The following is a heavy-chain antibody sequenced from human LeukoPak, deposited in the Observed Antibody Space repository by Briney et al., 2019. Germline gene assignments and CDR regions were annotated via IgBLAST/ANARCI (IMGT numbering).Heavy chain of an antibody. J-gene: IGHJ4*02. D-gene: IGHD5-24*01. CDR1: GYRFTSYW. CDR3: ARADGYTAHFDS. CDR2: IYPGDSDT. V-gene: IGHV5-51*01. Sequence: GESLKISCQGSGYRFTSYWIGWVRQMPGKGLEWMGIIYPGDSDTRYSPSFQGQVTISADMSITTAYLRWNSLKASDTAMYYCARADGYTAHFDSWGQGTLVTVSS.